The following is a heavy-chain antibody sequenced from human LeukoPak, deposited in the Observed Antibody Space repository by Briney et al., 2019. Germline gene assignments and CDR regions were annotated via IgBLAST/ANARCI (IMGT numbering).Heavy chain of an antibody. CDR1: GYTFTSYG. Sequence: ASVKVSCKASGYTFTSYGISWVRRAPGQGLEWMGWISAYNGNTNYAQKLQGRVTTTTDTSTSTAYMELRSLRSDDTAVYYCARSSGSYSRCPYWGQGTLVTVSS. D-gene: IGHD1-26*01. V-gene: IGHV1-18*01. CDR3: ARSSGSYSRCPY. J-gene: IGHJ4*02. CDR2: ISAYNGNT.